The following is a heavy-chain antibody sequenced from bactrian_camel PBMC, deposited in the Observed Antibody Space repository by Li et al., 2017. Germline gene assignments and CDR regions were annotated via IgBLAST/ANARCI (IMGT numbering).Heavy chain of an antibody. CDR1: GFTFSDYH. D-gene: IGHD6*01. CDR2: IDNGVST. Sequence: QLVESGGGLVQPGGSLRVSCAASGFTFSDYHMTWVRQVPGKGLNWVSTIDNGVSTYADSVKGRFTISRDNAKNMFYLQMTSLVPEDTAMYYCVRGSRWYSHWGQGTQVTVS. V-gene: IGHV3S28*01. CDR3: VRGSRWYSH. J-gene: IGHJ4*01.